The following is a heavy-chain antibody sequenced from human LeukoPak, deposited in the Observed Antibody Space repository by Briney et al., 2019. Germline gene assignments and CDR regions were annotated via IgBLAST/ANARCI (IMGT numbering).Heavy chain of an antibody. CDR2: MNPNSGNT. CDR1: GYTFTSYD. Sequence: GASVKVSCKASGYTFTSYDINWVRQATGQGLEWMGWMNPNSGNTGYAQKFQGRVSMTRNISMNTAYMELSSLRSEDTAVYYCARDDYPYGMDVWGQGTTVTVSS. V-gene: IGHV1-8*01. CDR3: ARDDYPYGMDV. J-gene: IGHJ6*02.